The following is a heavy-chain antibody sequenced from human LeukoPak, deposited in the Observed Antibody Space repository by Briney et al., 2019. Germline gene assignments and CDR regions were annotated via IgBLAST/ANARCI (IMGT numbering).Heavy chain of an antibody. CDR2: ISWNSGSI. J-gene: IGHJ4*02. V-gene: IGHV3-9*03. Sequence: PGGSLRLSCAASGFTFDDYAMHWVRQAPGKGLEWVSGISWNSGSIGYADSVKGRFTISRDNAKNSLYLQMNSLRAEDMALYYCAKDANNWGYFYYWGQGTLVTVSS. D-gene: IGHD7-27*01. CDR1: GFTFDDYA. CDR3: AKDANNWGYFYY.